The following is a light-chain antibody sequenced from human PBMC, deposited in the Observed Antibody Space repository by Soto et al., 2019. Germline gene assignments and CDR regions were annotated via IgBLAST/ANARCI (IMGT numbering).Light chain of an antibody. CDR2: EDT. Sequence: QAVMTKPAAVSGCPGQSITISCTGTKTDIGNYNLVSWYQRHPGKAPKLIIYEDTKRPSGISNRFSASKSGTTASLTISGLQAEDEDDYHCYSFEGSGTLVVFGRGTQMTVL. CDR1: KTDIGNYNL. CDR3: YSFEGSGTLVV. V-gene: IGLV2-23*01. J-gene: IGLJ2*01.